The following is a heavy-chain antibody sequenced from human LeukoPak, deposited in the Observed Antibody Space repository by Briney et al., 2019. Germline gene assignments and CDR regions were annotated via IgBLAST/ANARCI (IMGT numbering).Heavy chain of an antibody. J-gene: IGHJ4*02. D-gene: IGHD3-10*01. Sequence: PSETLSLTCTVSGGSISSSSYYWGWIRQPPGNGLEWIGSIYYSGSTYYNPSLKSRVTISVDTSKNQFSLKLSSVTAADTAVYYCARHVLSSVGMVRRLYYFDYWGQGTLVTVSS. CDR2: IYYSGST. CDR1: GGSISSSSYY. CDR3: ARHVLSSVGMVRRLYYFDY. V-gene: IGHV4-39*01.